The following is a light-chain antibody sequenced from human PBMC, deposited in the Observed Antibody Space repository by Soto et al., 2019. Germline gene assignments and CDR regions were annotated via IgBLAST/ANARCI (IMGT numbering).Light chain of an antibody. CDR3: QQYGSSPPIT. V-gene: IGKV3-20*01. Sequence: EIVLTQSPGTLSLSPGERATLSCRASQSVSSSYLAWYQQKPAQAPRLLIYGASSRATGNPDRFSGSGSGTVFTLTMSRYEREDFAVYYCQQYGSSPPITFGHGTRLEIK. CDR2: GAS. J-gene: IGKJ5*01. CDR1: QSVSSSY.